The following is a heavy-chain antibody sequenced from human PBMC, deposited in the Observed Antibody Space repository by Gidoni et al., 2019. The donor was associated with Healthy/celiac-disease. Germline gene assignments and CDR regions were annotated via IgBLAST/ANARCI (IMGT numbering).Heavy chain of an antibody. V-gene: IGHV1-46*03. CDR3: ARESLRIGQGEDY. CDR1: GYTFTSYY. J-gene: IGHJ4*02. Sequence: QVQLVQSGAEVKKPGASVKVSCTASGYTFTSYYMHWVRPAPGQGLEWMGIINPSVGSTSYAQKFQGRVTMTRDTSTSTVYMELSSLRSEDTAVYYCARESLRIGQGEDYWGQGTLVTVSS. D-gene: IGHD3-16*01. CDR2: INPSVGST.